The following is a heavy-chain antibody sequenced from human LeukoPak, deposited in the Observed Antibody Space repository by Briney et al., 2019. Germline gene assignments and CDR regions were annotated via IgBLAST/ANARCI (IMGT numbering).Heavy chain of an antibody. J-gene: IGHJ4*02. CDR2: ISSSSSYT. CDR3: ARWRRGYSYGYGDYYFDY. D-gene: IGHD5-18*01. CDR1: GFTFSDYY. V-gene: IGHV3-11*06. Sequence: GGSLRLSCAASGFTFSDYYMSWIRQAPGKGLEWVSYISSSSSYTNYADSVKGRFTISRDNAKNSLYLQMNSLRAEDTAVCYCARWRRGYSYGYGDYYFDYWGQGTLVTVSS.